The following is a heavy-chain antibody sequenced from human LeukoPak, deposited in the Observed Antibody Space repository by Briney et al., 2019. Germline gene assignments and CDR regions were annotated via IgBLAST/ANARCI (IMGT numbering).Heavy chain of an antibody. CDR1: GGSISSHY. J-gene: IGHJ5*02. CDR3: ARHTLAYVGGFGWFDP. V-gene: IGHV4-59*08. CDR2: IYNSGTT. D-gene: IGHD3-16*01. Sequence: SETLSLTCTVSGGSISSHYWSWIRQPPGKGLEWIGYIYNSGTTNYNPSLKSRATISADTSKNQFSLKLSSVAAADTAVYYCARHTLAYVGGFGWFDPWGQGTLVTVSS.